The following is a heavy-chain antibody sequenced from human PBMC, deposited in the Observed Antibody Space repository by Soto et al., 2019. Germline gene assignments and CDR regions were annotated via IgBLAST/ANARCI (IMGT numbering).Heavy chain of an antibody. V-gene: IGHV3-7*01. D-gene: IGHD2-2*01. J-gene: IGHJ6*03. CDR2: IKQDGGEK. CDR1: GFSFSDYW. CDR3: ARSRAGRTAASYYDYMDV. Sequence: EVQLVESGGGLVQPGGSLRLSCAAAGFSFSDYWMSWVRQPPGKGLEWVANIKQDGGEKYYVDSVKGRFTIFRDNAKSSMYLQMNSLRAEDTAIYYCARSRAGRTAASYYDYMDVWGKGTTVTVSS.